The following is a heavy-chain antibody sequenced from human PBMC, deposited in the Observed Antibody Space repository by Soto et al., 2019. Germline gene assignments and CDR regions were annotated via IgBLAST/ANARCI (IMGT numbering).Heavy chain of an antibody. CDR1: GYTFTGYF. Sequence: GASVKVSCKASGYTFTGYFMHWVRQAPGQGLEWMGWINPNSGATNYAQKFQGRVTLSRDTSIRTAYMELSGLRSDDTAVYYCARGGGTILAPLPWGQGTLVTVSS. J-gene: IGHJ5*02. V-gene: IGHV1-2*02. CDR3: ARGGGTILAPLP. D-gene: IGHD3-3*01. CDR2: INPNSGAT.